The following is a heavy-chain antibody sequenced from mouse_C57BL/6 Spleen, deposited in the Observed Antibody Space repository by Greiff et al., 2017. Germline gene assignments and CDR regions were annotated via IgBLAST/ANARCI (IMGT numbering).Heavy chain of an antibody. J-gene: IGHJ4*01. CDR3: AGPHYYGSSYGYAMDY. Sequence: EVKLVESGGGLVQPGGSLKLSCAASGFTFSDYYMYWVRQTPEKRLEWVAYISNGGGSTYYPDTVQGRFTISRDNAKNTLYLQMSRLKSEDTAMYYCAGPHYYGSSYGYAMDYWGQGTSVTVSS. CDR2: ISNGGGST. CDR1: GFTFSDYY. V-gene: IGHV5-12*01. D-gene: IGHD1-1*01.